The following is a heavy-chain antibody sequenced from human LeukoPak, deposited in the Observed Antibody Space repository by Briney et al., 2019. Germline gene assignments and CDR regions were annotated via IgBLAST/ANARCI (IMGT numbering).Heavy chain of an antibody. CDR1: GGTFISYA. V-gene: IGHV1-69*05. J-gene: IGHJ5*02. D-gene: IGHD6-13*01. CDR2: IIPIFGTA. Sequence: ASXKVSCKASGGTFISYAISWVRQAPGKGREWRGRIIPIFGTANYAQKCQGRVTITTDESTRTDYMEMRKQRDTEKDGYECERDPHYISRWSWFDPWGQGTLVTVSS. CDR3: ERDPHYISRWSWFDP.